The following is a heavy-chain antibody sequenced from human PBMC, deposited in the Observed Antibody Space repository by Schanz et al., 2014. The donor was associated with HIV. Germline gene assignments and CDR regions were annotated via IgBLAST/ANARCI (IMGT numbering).Heavy chain of an antibody. V-gene: IGHV3-23*01. CDR1: GFTFSDYA. Sequence: EVQLLESGGGLKHPGGSLRLSCAASGFTFSDYAMSWVRQAPGKGLEWVSLISGSGGSTYYAYSVKGRFSISRDNSKNTLYLQMNSLRAEDTAVYYCYGDESGYWGQGTLVTVSP. J-gene: IGHJ4*02. D-gene: IGHD4-17*01. CDR3: YGDESGY. CDR2: ISGSGGST.